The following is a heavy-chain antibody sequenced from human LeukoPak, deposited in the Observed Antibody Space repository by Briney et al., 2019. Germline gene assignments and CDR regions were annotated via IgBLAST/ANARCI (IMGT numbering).Heavy chain of an antibody. CDR3: ARARLEYYFDY. J-gene: IGHJ4*02. CDR2: ISSSSSYI. CDR1: GFTFSSYS. V-gene: IGHV3-21*01. D-gene: IGHD1-1*01. Sequence: GGSLRLSCAASGFTFSSYSMNWVRQAPGKGLEWISSISSSSSYIYYADSVKGRFTISRDNAKNSLYLQMNSLRAEDTAVYYCARARLEYYFDYWGQGTLVTVSS.